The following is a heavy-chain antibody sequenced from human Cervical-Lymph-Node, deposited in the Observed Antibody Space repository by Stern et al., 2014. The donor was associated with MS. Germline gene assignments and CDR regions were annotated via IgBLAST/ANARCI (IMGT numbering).Heavy chain of an antibody. CDR1: GYSFTDYF. J-gene: IGHJ3*02. V-gene: IGHV1-2*02. CDR3: ARDKGFTVSGVIVRTDALDI. D-gene: IGHD2-21*01. Sequence: QVQLMQSGAEVKKPGASVKVSCMSSGYSFTDYFIHWVRQAPGQGLEWMGWIHPNSGATNFAQMFQGRVTMTRETSISTVYMDLTRLTSDDTAVYYCARDKGFTVSGVIVRTDALDIWGQGTVVTVSS. CDR2: IHPNSGAT.